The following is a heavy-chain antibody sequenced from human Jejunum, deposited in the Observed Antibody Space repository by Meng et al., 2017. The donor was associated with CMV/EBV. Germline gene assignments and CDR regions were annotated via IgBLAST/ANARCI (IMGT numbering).Heavy chain of an antibody. CDR1: FTVSGSA. CDR2: IRSKANSYAT. J-gene: IGHJ4*02. Sequence: FTVSGSAIHWVRQASGKGLEWVGRIRSKANSYATVYAATMKGRFTISRDDSENTAYLQMNSLKTEDTAVYYCARQARDGDCCLDYWGQGTLVTVS. CDR3: ARQARDGDCCLDY. D-gene: IGHD2-21*01. V-gene: IGHV3-73*01.